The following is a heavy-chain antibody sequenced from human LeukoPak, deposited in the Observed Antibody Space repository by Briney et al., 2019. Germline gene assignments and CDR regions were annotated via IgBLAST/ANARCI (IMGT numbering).Heavy chain of an antibody. CDR2: IKQDGSEK. CDR1: GFTFSSYW. J-gene: IGHJ4*02. V-gene: IGHV3-7*03. CDR3: ARDPGYCDNTSCYAANFDY. Sequence: GGSLRLSCAASGFTFSSYWMSWVRQAPGKGLEWVANIKQDGSEKYYVDSVKGRFTISRDNAKNSLYLQMNSLRAEDTALYYCARDPGYCDNTSCYAANFDYWGQGTLVTVSS. D-gene: IGHD2-2*01.